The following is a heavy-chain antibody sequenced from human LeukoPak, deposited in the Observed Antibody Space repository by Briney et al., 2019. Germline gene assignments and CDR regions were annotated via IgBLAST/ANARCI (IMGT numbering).Heavy chain of an antibody. D-gene: IGHD2-15*01. Sequence: GGSLRLSCAASGFTFSSYDMHWVRQATGKGLEWASAIGTAGDTYYPGSVKGRFTISRENAKNSLYLQMNSLRAGDTAVYYCARAGRKSRGVDIVRKKETGYYYYMDVWGKGTTVTVSS. V-gene: IGHV3-13*01. CDR2: IGTAGDT. CDR1: GFTFSSYD. CDR3: ARAGRKSRGVDIVRKKETGYYYYMDV. J-gene: IGHJ6*03.